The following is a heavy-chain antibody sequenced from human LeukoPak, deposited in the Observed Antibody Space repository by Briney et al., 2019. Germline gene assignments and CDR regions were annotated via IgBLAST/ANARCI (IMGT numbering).Heavy chain of an antibody. V-gene: IGHV1-8*01. D-gene: IGHD6-19*01. CDR1: GYTFTSYD. Sequence: ASVKVSCKASGYTFTSYDINWVRQATGQGLEWMGWMNPNSGNTGYAQKFQGRVTMTKNTSITTAYMELSRLRSDDTAVYYCARGKQYDAFDIWGQGTMVTVSS. CDR3: ARGKQYDAFDI. J-gene: IGHJ3*02. CDR2: MNPNSGNT.